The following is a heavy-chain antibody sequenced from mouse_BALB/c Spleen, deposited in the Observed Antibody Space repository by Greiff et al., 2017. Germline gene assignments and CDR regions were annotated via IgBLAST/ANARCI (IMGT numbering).Heavy chain of an antibody. D-gene: IGHD2-3*01. Sequence: EVQLMESGGGLVQPGGSLRLSCATSGFTFTDYYMSWVRQPPGKALEWLGFIRNKANGYTTEYSASVKGRFTISRDNSQSILYLQMNTLRAEDSATYYCARVPDGYSFDYWGQGTTLTVSS. V-gene: IGHV7-3*02. CDR2: IRNKANGYTT. CDR1: GFTFTDYY. J-gene: IGHJ2*01. CDR3: ARVPDGYSFDY.